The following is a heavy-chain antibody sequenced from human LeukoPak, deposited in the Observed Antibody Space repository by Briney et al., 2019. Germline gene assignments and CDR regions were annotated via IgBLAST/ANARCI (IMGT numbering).Heavy chain of an antibody. CDR3: VRASVHSGGALDI. CDR1: GFTVSSNY. CDR2: IYSGGTT. D-gene: IGHD2-15*01. V-gene: IGHV3-53*01. Sequence: GGSLRLSCAASGFTVSSNYMSWIRQASGKGLEWVSVIYSGGTTFYADSVKGRFTISRDNSKNTLYLQMNSLRAEDTAVYYCVRASVHSGGALDIWGQGTVVTVSS. J-gene: IGHJ3*02.